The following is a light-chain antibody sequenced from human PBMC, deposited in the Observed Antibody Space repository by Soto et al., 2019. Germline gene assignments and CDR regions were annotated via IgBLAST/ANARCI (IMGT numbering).Light chain of an antibody. CDR3: QKHIDPPRVT. CDR2: GAS. V-gene: IGKV3-20*01. J-gene: IGKJ5*01. CDR1: QSLTSN. Sequence: EIGVTHAPGTLAFSHRERATLCYRASQSLTSNLAWYQKKPGQAPRLLIYGASSRATGIPDRFRGSGSGTDFTLTISRLVPEDCALYFSQKHIDPPRVTFGQGTRLEIK.